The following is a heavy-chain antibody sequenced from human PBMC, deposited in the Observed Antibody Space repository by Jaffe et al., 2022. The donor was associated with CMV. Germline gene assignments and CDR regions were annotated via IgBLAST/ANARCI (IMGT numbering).Heavy chain of an antibody. J-gene: IGHJ6*02. D-gene: IGHD4-17*01. Sequence: EVQLLESGGGLVQPGGSLRLSCTASGFTFSSYAMSWVRQAPGKGLEWVSTISASSRTYYADSVKGRFTISRDNSKTTLYLQMNSLRAEDTAVYYCVRDPPLTKVTLRNPGSGDYSYAMDVWGQGTAVTVSS. CDR2: ISASSRT. CDR3: VRDPPLTKVTLRNPGSGDYSYAMDV. V-gene: IGHV3-23*01. CDR1: GFTFSSYA.